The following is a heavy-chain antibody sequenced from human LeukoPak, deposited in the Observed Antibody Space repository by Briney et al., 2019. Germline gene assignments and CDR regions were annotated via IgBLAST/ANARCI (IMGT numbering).Heavy chain of an antibody. Sequence: RASVTVSCKASGYTFTSYDINWVRQAPGQGLEWMGWMNPNSGNTGYAQKFQGRVTMTRNTSISTAYMELSSLRSEDTAVYYCARGRYLTYYDILTGYPVDYWGQGTLVTVSS. CDR3: ARGRYLTYYDILTGYPVDY. D-gene: IGHD3-9*01. J-gene: IGHJ4*02. CDR1: GYTFTSYD. V-gene: IGHV1-8*01. CDR2: MNPNSGNT.